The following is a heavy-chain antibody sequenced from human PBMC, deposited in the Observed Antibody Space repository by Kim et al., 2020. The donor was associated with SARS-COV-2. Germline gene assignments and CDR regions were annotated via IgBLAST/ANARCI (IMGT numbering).Heavy chain of an antibody. CDR1: GFTFSSYA. J-gene: IGHJ3*02. CDR2: ISGSGGST. V-gene: IGHV3-23*01. D-gene: IGHD2-21*02. Sequence: GGSLRLSCAASGFTFSSYAMSWVRQAPGKGLEWVSAISGSGGSTYYADSVKGRFTISRDNSKNTLYLQMNSLRAEDTAVYYCAATAIVVVTAIEFAFDIWGQGTMVTVSS. CDR3: AATAIVVVTAIEFAFDI.